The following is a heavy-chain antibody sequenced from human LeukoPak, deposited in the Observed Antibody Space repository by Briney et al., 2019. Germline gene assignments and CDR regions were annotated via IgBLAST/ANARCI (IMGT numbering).Heavy chain of an antibody. CDR1: GGSITSYY. D-gene: IGHD1-14*01. Sequence: SETLSLTCTVSGGSITSYYWSWIRQPPGKGLEWIGFIYSSGSTNYNPSLRSRLTISVDTSKNHFSLKLSSVTAADTAVYYCARHFKHVRSGTQHWFDPWGQGTLVTVSS. CDR2: IYSSGST. J-gene: IGHJ5*02. V-gene: IGHV4-4*09. CDR3: ARHFKHVRSGTQHWFDP.